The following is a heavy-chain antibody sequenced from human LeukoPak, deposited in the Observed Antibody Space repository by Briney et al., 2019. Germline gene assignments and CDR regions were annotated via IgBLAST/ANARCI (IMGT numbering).Heavy chain of an antibody. V-gene: IGHV4-31*03. CDR2: IYYSGST. Sequence: PSETLSLTCTVSGGSISSGGYYWSWIRQHPGKGLEWIGYIYYSGSTYYNPSLKSRVTISVDTSKNQFSLRLSSVTAADTAVYYCATTLVGDTALLSEWGQGTLVTVSS. J-gene: IGHJ4*02. D-gene: IGHD5-18*01. CDR3: ATTLVGDTALLSE. CDR1: GGSISSGGYY.